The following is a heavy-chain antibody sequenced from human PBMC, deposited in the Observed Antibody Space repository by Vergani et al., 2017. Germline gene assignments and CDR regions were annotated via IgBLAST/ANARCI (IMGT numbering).Heavy chain of an antibody. V-gene: IGHV4-34*01. D-gene: IGHD7-27*01. J-gene: IGHJ6*03. CDR2: INDSGST. Sequence: QVQLQQWGAGLLKPSETLSLTCVVYGGSFSGYYWSWIRQSPGKGLEWIGEINDSGSTKYNPSLESRVTISVDTSKKQFFLKLNSVTAADTAVFYCARGNWGASFYYMDVWGKGP. CDR3: ARGNWGASFYYMDV. CDR1: GGSFSGYY.